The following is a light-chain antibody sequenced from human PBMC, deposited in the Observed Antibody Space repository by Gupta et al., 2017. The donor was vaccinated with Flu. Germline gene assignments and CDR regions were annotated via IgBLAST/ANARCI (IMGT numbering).Light chain of an antibody. V-gene: IGKV1-5*03. CDR1: QSISSW. Sequence: DLRMPQSPSTLSASVGDRVTITSLATQSISSWLAWYQQKPGKAPKLLMYNVSRVESGVPSKFSGSGSGTEFTLTISRLQPDDFATYFCLHDASASWTFGQGTKVEIK. CDR3: LHDASASWT. CDR2: NVS. J-gene: IGKJ1*01.